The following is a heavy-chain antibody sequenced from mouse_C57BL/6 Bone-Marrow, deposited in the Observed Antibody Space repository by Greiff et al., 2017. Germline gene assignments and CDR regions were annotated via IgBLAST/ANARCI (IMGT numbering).Heavy chain of an antibody. Sequence: VQLQQSGPELVKPGASVKMSCKASGYTFTDYNMHWVKQSHGKSLEWIGYINPNNGGTSYNQKFKGKATLTVNKSSSTAYMELRSQTSENSAVYYGARQDYGSSSWFAYWGQGTLVTVSA. CDR2: INPNNGGT. V-gene: IGHV1-22*01. D-gene: IGHD1-1*01. CDR3: ARQDYGSSSWFAY. CDR1: GYTFTDYN. J-gene: IGHJ3*01.